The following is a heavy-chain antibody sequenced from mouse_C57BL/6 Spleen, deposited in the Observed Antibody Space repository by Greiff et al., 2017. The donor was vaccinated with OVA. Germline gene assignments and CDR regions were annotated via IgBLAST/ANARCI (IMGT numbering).Heavy chain of an antibody. CDR3: ARRGLLLGDY. CDR2: IDPSDSYT. Sequence: QVQLQQPGAELVMPGASVKLSCKASGFTFTSYWMHWVKQRPGQGLEWIGEIDPSDSYTNYNQKFKGKSTLTVDKSSSTAYMQLSSLTSEDSAVYYCARRGLLLGDYWGQGTTLTVSS. V-gene: IGHV1-69*01. CDR1: GFTFTSYW. D-gene: IGHD2-1*01. J-gene: IGHJ2*01.